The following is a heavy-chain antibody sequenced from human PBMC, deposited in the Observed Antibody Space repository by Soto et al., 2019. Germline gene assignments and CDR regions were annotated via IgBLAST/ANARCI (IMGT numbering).Heavy chain of an antibody. V-gene: IGHV3-48*01. Sequence: GSLRLSCAASEFTFVTYSMNWVRQAPGKGLEWLSYISSSSGTIYYADSVKGRFTTSRDNAKNSLYLQMNSLRAEDTAVYYCARWSAVSDYTHYYMDFWGKGTTVTVSS. D-gene: IGHD4-17*01. CDR1: EFTFVTYS. CDR3: ARWSAVSDYTHYYMDF. J-gene: IGHJ6*03. CDR2: ISSSSGTI.